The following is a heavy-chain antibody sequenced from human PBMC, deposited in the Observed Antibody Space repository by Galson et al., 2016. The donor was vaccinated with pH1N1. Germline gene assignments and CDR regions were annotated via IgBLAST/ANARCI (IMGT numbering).Heavy chain of an antibody. D-gene: IGHD6-13*01. V-gene: IGHV3-7*01. Sequence: SLRLSCAASGLTFSSYWMTWVRQAPGKGLEWVANINQDGSEIYYVDSVKGRFTISRDNAKNSLHLQMNSLRAEDTAVYYCARAIAAAGSAWGQGTLVTVSS. CDR3: ARAIAAAGSA. CDR1: GLTFSSYW. CDR2: INQDGSEI. J-gene: IGHJ3*01.